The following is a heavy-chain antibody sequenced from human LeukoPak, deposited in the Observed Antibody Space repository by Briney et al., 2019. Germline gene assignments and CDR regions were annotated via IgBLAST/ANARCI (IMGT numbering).Heavy chain of an antibody. D-gene: IGHD5-12*01. V-gene: IGHV1-18*04. CDR2: ISAYNGNT. CDR1: GYTFTGYY. J-gene: IGHJ4*02. CDR3: AREGLRFGDY. Sequence: ASVKVSCKASGYTFTGYYMHWVRQAPGQGLEWMGWISAYNGNTNYAQKLQGRVTMTTDTSTSTAYMELRSLRSDDTAVYYCAREGLRFGDYWGQGTLVTVSS.